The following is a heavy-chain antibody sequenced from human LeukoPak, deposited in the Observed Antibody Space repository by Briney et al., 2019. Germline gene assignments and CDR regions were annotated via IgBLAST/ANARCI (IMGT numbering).Heavy chain of an antibody. V-gene: IGHV1-18*01. J-gene: IGHJ6*03. CDR1: GYTFTSYG. CDR2: ISAYNGNT. CDR3: ASTSGPRDPVGYMDV. D-gene: IGHD6-25*01. Sequence: ASVKVSCKASGYTFTSYGISWVLQAPGQGLEWMGWISAYNGNTNYAQKLQGRVTMTTDTSTSTAYMELRSLRSDDTAVYYCASTSGPRDPVGYMDVWGKGTTVTVSS.